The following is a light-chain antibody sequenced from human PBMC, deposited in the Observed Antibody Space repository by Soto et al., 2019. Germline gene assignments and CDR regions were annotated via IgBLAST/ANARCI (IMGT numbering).Light chain of an antibody. V-gene: IGLV2-14*01. CDR1: SSDVGGYNY. Sequence: QSVLTQPASMSGSPGQSITISCTGTSSDVGGYNYVSWYRQHPGKAPQLMIYEVNNRPSGLSNRFSGSKSGNTASLTISGLQAEDEADYYCSSYTSDNTLVFGGGTKVTVL. CDR3: SSYTSDNTLV. J-gene: IGLJ2*01. CDR2: EVN.